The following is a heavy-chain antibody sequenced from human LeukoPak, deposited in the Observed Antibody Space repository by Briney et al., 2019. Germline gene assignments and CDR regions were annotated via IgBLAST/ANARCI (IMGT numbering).Heavy chain of an antibody. Sequence: GGSLRLSCAASGFTFSTYSMIWVRQAPGKGLQWFSYISSSSSTIYYADSVKGRFTISRDNAKNSLYLQMNSLRDEDTAVYYCAREYSSSSGRAFDIWGQGTMVTVSS. D-gene: IGHD6-6*01. CDR2: ISSSSSTI. CDR1: GFTFSTYS. V-gene: IGHV3-48*02. CDR3: AREYSSSSGRAFDI. J-gene: IGHJ3*02.